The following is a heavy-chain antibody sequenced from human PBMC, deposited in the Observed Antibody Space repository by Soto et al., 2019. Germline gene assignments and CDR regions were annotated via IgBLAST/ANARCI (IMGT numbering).Heavy chain of an antibody. CDR3: AREKQYYDILTGYSYYFDY. CDR1: GGTFSSYT. Sequence: QVQLVQSGAEVKKPGSSVKVSCKASGGTFSSYTISWVRQAPGQGLEWMGRIIPILGIANYAQKFQGRVTITADKSTSTAYMELSSLRSEDTAVYYCAREKQYYDILTGYSYYFDYWGQGTLVNVSA. D-gene: IGHD3-9*01. CDR2: IIPILGIA. V-gene: IGHV1-69*08. J-gene: IGHJ4*02.